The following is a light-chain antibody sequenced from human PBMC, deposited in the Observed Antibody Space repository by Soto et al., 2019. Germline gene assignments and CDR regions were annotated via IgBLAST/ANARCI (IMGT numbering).Light chain of an antibody. CDR3: QQSYSTPLT. J-gene: IGKJ4*01. CDR2: AAS. CDR1: QSISSY. V-gene: IGKV1-39*01. Sequence: DIQMTQSPSSVSDSVGDRVTITCLASQSISSYLNWYQQKPGKAPKLLIYAASSLQSGVPSRFSGSGSGTDFTLTISSLQPEDFATYYCQQSYSTPLTFGGGTKVDI.